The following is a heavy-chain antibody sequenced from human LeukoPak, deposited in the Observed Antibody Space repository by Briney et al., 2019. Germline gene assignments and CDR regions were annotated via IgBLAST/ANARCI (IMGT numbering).Heavy chain of an antibody. CDR3: ARGGPAELYSSGYLFDY. V-gene: IGHV3-23*01. J-gene: IGHJ4*02. CDR1: GFTFSSYG. CDR2: ISGSGGST. D-gene: IGHD3-22*01. Sequence: GGSLRLSCAVSGFTFSSYGMSWVRQAPGKGLEWVSAISGSGGSTYYADSVKGRFTISRDNSKNTLYLQMNSLRAEDTAVYYCARGGPAELYSSGYLFDYWGQGTLVTVSS.